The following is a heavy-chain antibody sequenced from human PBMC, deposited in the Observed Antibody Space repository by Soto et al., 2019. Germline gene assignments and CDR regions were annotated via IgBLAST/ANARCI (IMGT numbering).Heavy chain of an antibody. J-gene: IGHJ6*02. D-gene: IGHD3-10*01. CDR2: IWYDGSNK. Sequence: PGGSLRLSCAASGFTFSSYGMHWVRQAPGKGLEWVAVIWYDGSNKYYADSVKGRFTISRDNSKNTLYLQMNSLRAEDTAVYYCARSNSGTVEGYYYYGMDVWGQGTTVTVSS. CDR1: GFTFSSYG. CDR3: ARSNSGTVEGYYYYGMDV. V-gene: IGHV3-33*01.